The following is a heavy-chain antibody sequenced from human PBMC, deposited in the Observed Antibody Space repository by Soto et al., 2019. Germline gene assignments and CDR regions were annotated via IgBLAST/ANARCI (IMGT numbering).Heavy chain of an antibody. CDR3: AKGPFLYYDSSGYSDY. CDR2: ISYDGSNK. CDR1: GFTFSSYG. D-gene: IGHD3-22*01. Sequence: VGSLRLSCAAPGFTFSSYGMHWVRLAPGKGLEWVAVISYDGSNKYYADSLKGRFTISRDNSKNTLYLQMNSLRDEDTAVYYCAKGPFLYYDSSGYSDYWGQGTLVTVSS. J-gene: IGHJ4*02. V-gene: IGHV3-30*18.